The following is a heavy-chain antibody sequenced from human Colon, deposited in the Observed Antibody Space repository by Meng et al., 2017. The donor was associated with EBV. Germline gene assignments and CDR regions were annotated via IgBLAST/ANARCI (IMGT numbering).Heavy chain of an antibody. CDR1: GASISSNNW. D-gene: IGHD2-2*01. CDR3: ARETLGYCSSTSCYIGPPDY. V-gene: IGHV4-4*02. Sequence: QVQLQELGPGLVKPSDTLSLTCAVSGASISSNNWWSWVRQPPGKGLEWIGEIYHGGNTNYNPSLKSRVTISVDRSNDQFSLSLSSVTAADTAVYYCARETLGYCSSTSCYIGPPDYWGQGTLVTASS. CDR2: IYHGGNT. J-gene: IGHJ4*02.